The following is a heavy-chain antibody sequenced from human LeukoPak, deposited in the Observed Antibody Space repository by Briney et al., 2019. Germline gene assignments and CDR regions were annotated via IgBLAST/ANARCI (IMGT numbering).Heavy chain of an antibody. D-gene: IGHD2-21*01. Sequence: SSETLSLTCTVSGGSISSSSYYWGWIRQPPGKGLEWIGSIYYSGSTYYNPSLKSRVTISVDTSKNQFSLKLSSVTAADTAVYYCAGSRLWWSRRTFDYWGQGTLVTVSS. V-gene: IGHV4-39*01. J-gene: IGHJ4*02. CDR3: AGSRLWWSRRTFDY. CDR2: IYYSGST. CDR1: GGSISSSSYY.